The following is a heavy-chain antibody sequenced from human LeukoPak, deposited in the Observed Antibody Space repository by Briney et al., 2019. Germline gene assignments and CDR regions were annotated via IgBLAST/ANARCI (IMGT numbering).Heavy chain of an antibody. V-gene: IGHV3-7*01. J-gene: IGHJ4*02. CDR1: GFTFSSYL. Sequence: PGGSLRLSCAASGFTFSSYLMSWVRQAPGKGLEWVANIKQDGSEKYYVDSVKGRFTISRDNAKNSLYLQMNSLRAEDTAVYYCARVDSVLLWFGELPNYFDYWGQGTLVTVSS. CDR2: IKQDGSEK. D-gene: IGHD3-10*01. CDR3: ARVDSVLLWFGELPNYFDY.